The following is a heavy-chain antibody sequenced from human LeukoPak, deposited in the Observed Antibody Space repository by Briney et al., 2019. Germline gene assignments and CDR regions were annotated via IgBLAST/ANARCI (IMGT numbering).Heavy chain of an antibody. CDR1: GFTFSTYR. CDR3: AELGITMIGGV. J-gene: IGHJ6*04. CDR2: IKQDGSEK. V-gene: IGHV3-7*01. Sequence: GGSLRLSCAASGFTFSTYRMSWVRQAPGKGLEWVANIKQDGSEKHYVDSVKGRFTISRDNAKNSLYLQMSSLRAEDTAVYYCAELGITMIGGVWGKGTTVTISS. D-gene: IGHD3-10*02.